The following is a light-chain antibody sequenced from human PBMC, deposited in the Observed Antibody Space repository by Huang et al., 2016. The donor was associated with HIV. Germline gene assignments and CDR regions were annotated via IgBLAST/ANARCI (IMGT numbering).Light chain of an antibody. Sequence: DIQLTQSPSTLSASVGDKVTITCRASQNIKTCLAWYQQNPGKAPVLLIYRASSLQVGVPSRFTGSGSGTEFTLNITSLQPDDLGTYYCQQYNTYWYTFGQGTKLEI. CDR1: QNIKTC. CDR2: RAS. V-gene: IGKV1-5*03. J-gene: IGKJ2*01. CDR3: QQYNTYWYT.